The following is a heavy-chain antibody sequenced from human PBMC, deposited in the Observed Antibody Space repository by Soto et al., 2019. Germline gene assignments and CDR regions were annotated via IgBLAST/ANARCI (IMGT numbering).Heavy chain of an antibody. J-gene: IGHJ4*02. D-gene: IGHD2-15*01. Sequence: SGPTLVNPTQTLTLTCTFSGFSLSASGMGVSWIRQPPGKALEWLARIDWGDDKFYNTSLRTRLTISKDSSKNQVVLTMTNMDPVDTATYYCARMFHCSGGTCPFDYWGQGALVTVSS. V-gene: IGHV2-70*04. CDR2: IDWGDDK. CDR3: ARMFHCSGGTCPFDY. CDR1: GFSLSASGMG.